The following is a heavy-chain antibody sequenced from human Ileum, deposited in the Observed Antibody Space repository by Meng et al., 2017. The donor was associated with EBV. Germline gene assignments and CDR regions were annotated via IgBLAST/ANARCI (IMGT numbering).Heavy chain of an antibody. D-gene: IGHD3-16*01. CDR3: ARGSGAGGRDWFDP. Sequence: QVLRGHSGAEVKRPGAAVKVSCKASGYTFINHDINWVRQAAGQGLESIGWMNSYTGNAGYAQKFRGRVTMTRDTSINTAYLEVISLTSEDTAVYYCARGSGAGGRDWFDPWGQGTLVTVSS. V-gene: IGHV1-8*01. CDR2: MNSYTGNA. J-gene: IGHJ5*02. CDR1: GYTFINHD.